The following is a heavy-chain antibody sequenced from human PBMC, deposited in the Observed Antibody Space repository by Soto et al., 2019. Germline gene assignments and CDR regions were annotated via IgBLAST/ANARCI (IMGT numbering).Heavy chain of an antibody. CDR3: ARHIVLMVYAIFRGWFDP. J-gene: IGHJ5*02. CDR2: IYHSGST. V-gene: IGHV4-30-2*03. Sequence: SETLSLTCAVSGGSISSGGYSWSWIRQPPGKGLEWIGYIYHSGSTYYNPSLKSRVTISVDTSKNQFSLKLSSVSAADTAVYYCARHIVLMVYAIFRGWFDPWGQGTPVTGSS. D-gene: IGHD2-8*01. CDR1: GGSISSGGYS.